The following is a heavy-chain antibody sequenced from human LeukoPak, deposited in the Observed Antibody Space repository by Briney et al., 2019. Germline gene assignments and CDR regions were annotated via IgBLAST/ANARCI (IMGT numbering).Heavy chain of an antibody. J-gene: IGHJ4*02. CDR1: GGSISSYY. CDR2: IYTSGST. D-gene: IGHD5-18*01. Sequence: SETLSLTCTVSGGSISSYYWSWIRQPAGKGLEWIGRIYTSGSTNYNPSLKSRVTISIDTSKNQFSLKLNSVTAADTAVYYCARGRWYSYAIDYWGQGTLVTVSS. V-gene: IGHV4-4*07. CDR3: ARGRWYSYAIDY.